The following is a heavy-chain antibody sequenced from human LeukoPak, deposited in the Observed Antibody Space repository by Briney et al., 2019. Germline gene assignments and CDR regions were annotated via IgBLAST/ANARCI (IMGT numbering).Heavy chain of an antibody. D-gene: IGHD5-12*01. CDR2: ISSSSIYI. CDR1: GFTFSRYS. Sequence: GGSLRLSCAASGFTFSRYSMNCVRQAPGKGLEWVSSISSSSIYIYYADSVKGRFTISRDNAKTSLYLQMNSLRAEDTAVYYCAINSGYSGYDYGGYFDYWGQGTLVTVSS. V-gene: IGHV3-21*01. CDR3: AINSGYSGYDYGGYFDY. J-gene: IGHJ4*02.